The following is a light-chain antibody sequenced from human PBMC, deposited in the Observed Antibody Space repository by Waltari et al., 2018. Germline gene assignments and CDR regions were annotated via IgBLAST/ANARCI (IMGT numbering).Light chain of an antibody. Sequence: EIVLTQSPGTLSLSPGERATLSCRASHSVSSSYLAWYQQKHGQAPRLLIYGASSRATGIPDRFSGSGAGTDFTLTISRLEPEDFAVYYCQQYASSPRTFGQGTKVEIK. V-gene: IGKV3-20*01. CDR2: GAS. J-gene: IGKJ1*01. CDR1: HSVSSSY. CDR3: QQYASSPRT.